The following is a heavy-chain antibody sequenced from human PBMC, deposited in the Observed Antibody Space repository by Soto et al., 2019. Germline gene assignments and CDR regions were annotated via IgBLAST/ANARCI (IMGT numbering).Heavy chain of an antibody. J-gene: IGHJ4*02. V-gene: IGHV4-59*01. CDR2: IYYSGST. CDR1: CGSISSYY. Sequence: SETLSLTCNVSCGSISSYYWSWIRQPPRKGLGWIGYIYYSGSTNYNPSLKSRVTISVDTSKNQFALKLSSVTAADTAVYYCASTVGATYYFDYWGQGTLVTVSS. D-gene: IGHD1-26*01. CDR3: ASTVGATYYFDY.